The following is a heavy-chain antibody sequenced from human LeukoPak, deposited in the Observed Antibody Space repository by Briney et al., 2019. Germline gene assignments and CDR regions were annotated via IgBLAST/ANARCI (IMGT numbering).Heavy chain of an antibody. CDR3: AKGAHTMILVVVES. D-gene: IGHD3-22*01. V-gene: IGHV3-23*01. CDR1: GFTFSSYE. J-gene: IGHJ4*02. CDR2: IVGSGGGT. Sequence: PGGSLRLSCAASGFTFSSYEMNWVRQAPGKGLEWVSGIVGSGGGTYYADSVKGRFTISRDNSKNTLYLQMNSLRAEDTAVYYCAKGAHTMILVVVESWGQGTLVTVSS.